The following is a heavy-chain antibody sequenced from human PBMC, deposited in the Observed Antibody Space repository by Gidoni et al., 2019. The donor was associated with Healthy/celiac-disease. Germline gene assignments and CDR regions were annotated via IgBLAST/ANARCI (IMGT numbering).Heavy chain of an antibody. CDR1: GFTFSSYG. Sequence: QVQLVESGGGVVQPGRSLRLSCAASGFTFSSYGMHWVRQAPGKGLEWVAVISYDGSNKYYADSVKGRFTISRDNSKNTLYLQMNSLRAEDTAVYYCAKGAIFGVVNPLYWGQGTLVTVSS. CDR2: ISYDGSNK. J-gene: IGHJ4*02. V-gene: IGHV3-30*18. D-gene: IGHD3-3*01. CDR3: AKGAIFGVVNPLY.